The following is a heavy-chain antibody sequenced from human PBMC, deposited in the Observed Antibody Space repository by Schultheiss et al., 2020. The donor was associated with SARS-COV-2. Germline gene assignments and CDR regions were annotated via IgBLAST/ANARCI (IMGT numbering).Heavy chain of an antibody. J-gene: IGHJ4*02. CDR3: ARGEWPDY. D-gene: IGHD3-3*01. CDR1: GFTGYY. CDR2: ISPNSGGT. Sequence: ASVKVSCKASGFTGYYMHWVRQAPGQGLEWMGWISPNSGGTHYAQRFQGRVTMTRDTSISAAYMELTRLSSDDTAIYYCARGEWPDYWGQGTLVTVSS. V-gene: IGHV1-2*02.